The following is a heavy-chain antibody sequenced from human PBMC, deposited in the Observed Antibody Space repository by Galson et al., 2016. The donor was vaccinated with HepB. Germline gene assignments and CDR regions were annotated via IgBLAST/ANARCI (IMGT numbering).Heavy chain of an antibody. J-gene: IGHJ4*02. CDR2: INPTGGST. D-gene: IGHD6-13*01. CDR3: ARDYGAGGFYYFDY. Sequence: SVKVSCKASGYTFTSYYIYWVRQAPGRGLEWVGVINPTGGSTDFAPRFQDRVTLTRDTSTGTVYMELTSLTSDDTAVYYCARDYGAGGFYYFDYWGQETLITVSS. CDR1: GYTFTSYY. V-gene: IGHV1-46*01.